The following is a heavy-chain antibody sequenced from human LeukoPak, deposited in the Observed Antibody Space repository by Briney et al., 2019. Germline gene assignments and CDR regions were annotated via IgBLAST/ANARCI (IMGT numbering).Heavy chain of an antibody. CDR2: INPSGGST. D-gene: IGHD1-26*01. J-gene: IGHJ5*02. V-gene: IGHV1-46*01. CDR1: GYTFTSYY. CDR3: ARSWPGDNWFDP. Sequence: ASVKVSCKASGYTFTSYYMHWGRQAPGQGLEWMGIINPSGGSTSYAQKFQGRVTTTRDTSTSTVYMELSSLRSEDTAVYYCARSWPGDNWFDPWGQGTLVTVSS.